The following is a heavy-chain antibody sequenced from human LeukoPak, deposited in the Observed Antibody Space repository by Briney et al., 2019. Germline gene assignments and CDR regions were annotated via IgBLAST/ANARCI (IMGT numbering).Heavy chain of an antibody. D-gene: IGHD6-19*01. CDR3: ASSYSSGWNDY. V-gene: IGHV3-74*01. Sequence: GGSLRLSCAASGFTSSYYWMHWVRQAPGKGLVWVSRINSDGSSTKYADSVKGRFTISRDNAKNTLYLQMNSLRAEDTAVYYCASSYSSGWNDYWGQGTLVTVSS. CDR1: GFTSSYYW. CDR2: INSDGSST. J-gene: IGHJ4*02.